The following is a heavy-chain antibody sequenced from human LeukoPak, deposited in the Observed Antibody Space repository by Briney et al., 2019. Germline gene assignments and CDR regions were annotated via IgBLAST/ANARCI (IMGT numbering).Heavy chain of an antibody. V-gene: IGHV3-9*01. CDR2: FSWNSGSI. CDR1: GFTFDDYA. CDR3: AKDILDGGYCSSTSCQEEHYYGMDV. J-gene: IGHJ6*02. D-gene: IGHD2-2*01. Sequence: GRSLRLSCAASGFTFDDYAMHWVWQAPGKGLEWVSGFSWNSGSIGYADSVKGRFTISRDNAKNSLYLQMNSLRAEDTALYYCAKDILDGGYCSSTSCQEEHYYGMDVWGQGTTVTVSS.